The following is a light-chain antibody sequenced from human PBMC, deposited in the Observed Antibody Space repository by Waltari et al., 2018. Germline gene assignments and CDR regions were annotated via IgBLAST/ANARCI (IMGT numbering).Light chain of an antibody. J-gene: IGLJ2*01. CDR2: EVI. CDR1: SSDVGGYNY. V-gene: IGLV2-14*01. CDR3: SSYTSSSTRVV. Sequence: QSALPQPASVSGSPGQSITISCTATSSDVGGYNYVSWYQQHPGTAPKLMIYEVINRPSGVSNRVSGSKSGNTASLTISGLQAEDEVDYYCSSYTSSSTRVVFGGGTKLTVL.